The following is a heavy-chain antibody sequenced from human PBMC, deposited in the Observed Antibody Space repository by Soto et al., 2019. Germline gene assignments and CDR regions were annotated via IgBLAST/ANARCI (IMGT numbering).Heavy chain of an antibody. CDR2: MNPNSGNT. J-gene: IGHJ4*02. D-gene: IGHD3-10*01. CDR1: GYTFTSLD. CDR3: ARGLTMVRGAAEAY. Sequence: QVQLVQSGAEVKKPGASVKVSCKASGYTFTSLDINWVRQATGQGLEWMGWMNPNSGNTGYAQKFKGRVTMTRNTSISTAYMELSSLRSEDTAVYYCARGLTMVRGAAEAYWGQGPLVTVSS. V-gene: IGHV1-8*01.